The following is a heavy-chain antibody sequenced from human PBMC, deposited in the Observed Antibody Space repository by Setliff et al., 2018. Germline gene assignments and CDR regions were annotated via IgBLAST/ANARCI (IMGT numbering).Heavy chain of an antibody. D-gene: IGHD3-10*01. CDR2: FHTGGAT. CDR1: GGSISSGGFY. CDR3: ARESATIGEFPLYYFDK. V-gene: IGHV4-61*09. J-gene: IGHJ4*02. Sequence: LSETLSLTCSVSGGSISSGGFYWSWIRQSAGRGLEWIGHFHTGGATGYNLSLKSRVTISLDSSKNQFSLRLSSVTAADAAVYFCARESATIGEFPLYYFDKWGQGIPVTVSS.